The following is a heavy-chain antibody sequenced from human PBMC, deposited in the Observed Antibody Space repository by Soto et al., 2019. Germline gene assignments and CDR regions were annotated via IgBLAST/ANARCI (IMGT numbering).Heavy chain of an antibody. V-gene: IGHV4-4*02. Sequence: PSETMSLTCAVSGGSISSNWGGWVRQPPGKGLEWIGEIHHSGSFNYNPSLRSRVTISIDKSKNQFFLTLRSVTPADTAVYYCARDYGDYSFFFDYWGQGALVTVSS. D-gene: IGHD4-17*01. J-gene: IGHJ4*02. CDR1: GGSISSNW. CDR2: IHHSGSF. CDR3: ARDYGDYSFFFDY.